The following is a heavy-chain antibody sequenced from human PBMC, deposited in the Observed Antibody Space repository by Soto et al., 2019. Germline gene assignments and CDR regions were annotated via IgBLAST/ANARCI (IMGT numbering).Heavy chain of an antibody. CDR1: GFTFSSYI. CDR3: ARGPSYSRFDY. Sequence: GGSLRLSCAASGFTFSSYIINWVRQAPGKGLEWVSYISISSSTKYYADSVKGRFTISRDNAKNSLFLQMNSLRAEDTAVYYCARGPSYSRFDYWAQGTLVTVSS. CDR2: ISISSSTK. D-gene: IGHD1-26*01. V-gene: IGHV3-48*04. J-gene: IGHJ4*02.